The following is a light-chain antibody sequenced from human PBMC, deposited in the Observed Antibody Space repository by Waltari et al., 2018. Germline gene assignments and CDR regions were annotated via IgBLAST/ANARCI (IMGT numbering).Light chain of an antibody. CDR2: GAT. CDR1: KSVSHH. Sequence: IILTQSPGSLSVSPGETVTLSCRASKSVSHHLAWYQQRPGQPPRLLIQGATTRAPGIPARFSGSGSETDFTLTISSLQPDDFTTYYCQQYNSYSAFGQGTKVEIK. CDR3: QQYNSYSA. J-gene: IGKJ1*01. V-gene: IGKV3-15*01.